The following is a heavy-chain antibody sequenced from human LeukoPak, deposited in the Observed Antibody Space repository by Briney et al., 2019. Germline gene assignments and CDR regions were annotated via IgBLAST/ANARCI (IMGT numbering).Heavy chain of an antibody. CDR3: ATWWELKDAFDI. D-gene: IGHD2-15*01. J-gene: IGHJ3*02. Sequence: ASVKVSCKASGGTFSSYAISWVRQAPGKGLEWMGGFDPEDGETIYAQKFQGRVTMTEDTSTDTAYMELSSLRSEDTAVYYCATWWELKDAFDIWGQGTMVTVSS. V-gene: IGHV1-24*01. CDR1: GGTFSSYA. CDR2: FDPEDGET.